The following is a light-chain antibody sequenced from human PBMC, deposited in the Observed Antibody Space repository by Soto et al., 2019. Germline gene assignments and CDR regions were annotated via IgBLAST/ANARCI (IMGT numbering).Light chain of an antibody. CDR1: QSISDW. CDR3: QQYNSQYT. CDR2: KAS. J-gene: IGKJ2*01. Sequence: DIQMTQSPSTLSASVGDRVTITCRASQSISDWLAWYQQKPGKAPNLLIYKASSLQSGVPSRFSGSGSGTEYTLTITRLQADDFATYYCQQYNSQYTFGQGTKVDIK. V-gene: IGKV1-5*03.